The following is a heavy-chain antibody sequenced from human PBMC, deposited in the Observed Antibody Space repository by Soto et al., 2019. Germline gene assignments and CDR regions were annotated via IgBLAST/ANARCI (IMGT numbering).Heavy chain of an antibody. CDR1: GFTFSSYW. Sequence: PGGSLRLSCAASGFTFSSYWMSWVRQAPGKGLEWVANIKQDGSEKYYVDSVKGRFTISRDNAKNSLYLQVNSLRAEDTAVYYCARDRLRQYYYDSRGYYYPDCWGQGTRVTVSS. J-gene: IGHJ4*02. CDR2: IKQDGSEK. D-gene: IGHD3-22*01. V-gene: IGHV3-7*01. CDR3: ARDRLRQYYYDSRGYYYPDC.